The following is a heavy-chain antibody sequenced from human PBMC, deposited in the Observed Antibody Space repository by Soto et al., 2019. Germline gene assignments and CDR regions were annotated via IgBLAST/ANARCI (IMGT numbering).Heavy chain of an antibody. J-gene: IGHJ3*02. Sequence: EVQLVESGGGLVKPGGSLRLSCAASGFTFSNAWMSWVRQAPGKGLEWVGRIKSKTDGGTTDYAAPVKGRFTISRDDSKNTLYLQMNSLKTEDTAVYYCTTARGYSGYDWEAFDIWGQGTMVTVSS. CDR2: IKSKTDGGTT. V-gene: IGHV3-15*01. D-gene: IGHD5-12*01. CDR1: GFTFSNAW. CDR3: TTARGYSGYDWEAFDI.